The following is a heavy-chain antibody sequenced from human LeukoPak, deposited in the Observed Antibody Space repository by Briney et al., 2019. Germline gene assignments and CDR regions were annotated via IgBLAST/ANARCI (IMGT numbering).Heavy chain of an antibody. D-gene: IGHD3-22*01. CDR1: GYSFTTYW. V-gene: IGHV5-51*01. CDR2: IYPGDSDI. CDR3: ARHHDSSGSDY. J-gene: IGHJ4*02. Sequence: GESLKISCKGSGYSFTTYWIGWVRQMPGKGLEWMGIIYPGDSDIRYSPSFQGQVTISADKSISTAYLQWSSLKASDTAMYYCARHHDSSGSDYWGQGTLVTVSS.